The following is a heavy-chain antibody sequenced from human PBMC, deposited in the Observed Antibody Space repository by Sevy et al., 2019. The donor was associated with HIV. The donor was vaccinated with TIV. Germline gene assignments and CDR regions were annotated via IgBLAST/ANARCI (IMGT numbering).Heavy chain of an antibody. J-gene: IGHJ5*02. CDR2: ISSSGSTI. Sequence: GGSLRLSCAASGFTFSDYYMSWIRQAPGKGLEWVSYISSSGSTIYYGDSVKGRFTISRDNAKNSLYLQMNSRRAEDTAVYYCARLGRGGSSQIWFDPWGQGTLVTVSS. CDR1: GFTFSDYY. CDR3: ARLGRGGSSQIWFDP. V-gene: IGHV3-11*01. D-gene: IGHD1-26*01.